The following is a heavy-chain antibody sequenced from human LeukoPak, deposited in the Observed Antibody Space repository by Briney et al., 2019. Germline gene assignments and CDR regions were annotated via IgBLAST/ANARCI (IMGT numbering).Heavy chain of an antibody. CDR2: INPSGGST. D-gene: IGHD2-2*01. CDR3: ARDGLHGFEVPAAHNWFDP. J-gene: IGHJ5*02. Sequence: GASVKVSCKASGYTFTSYYMHWVRQAPGQGLEWMGIINPSGGSTSYAQKGIINPSGGSTSYAQKFQGRVTMTRDTSTSTVYMELSSLRSEDTAVYYCARDGLHGFEVPAAHNWFDPWGQGTLVTVSS. CDR1: GYTFTSYY. V-gene: IGHV1-46*01.